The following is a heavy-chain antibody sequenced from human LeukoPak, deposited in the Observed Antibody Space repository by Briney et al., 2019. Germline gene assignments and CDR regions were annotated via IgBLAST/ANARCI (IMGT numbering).Heavy chain of an antibody. J-gene: IGHJ6*02. D-gene: IGHD1-26*01. CDR2: IYYSGST. CDR3: ARCGGSQSYYGMDV. Sequence: SETLSLTCSVSGGSISSGVYYWSWIRQHPGKGLEWIGYIYYSGSTYYNPSLKSRVTISVDTSKNQFSLNLSSVTAADTAVCHCARCGGSQSYYGMDVWGQGTTVTVSS. V-gene: IGHV4-31*03. CDR1: GGSISSGVYY.